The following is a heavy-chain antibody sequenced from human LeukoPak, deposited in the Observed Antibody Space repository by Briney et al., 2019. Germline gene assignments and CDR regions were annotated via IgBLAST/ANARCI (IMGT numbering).Heavy chain of an antibody. CDR2: IKQDGSEK. CDR3: ARAPILGYYGSGSYYNVFYFDQ. D-gene: IGHD3-10*01. CDR1: GFTFSSYW. V-gene: IGHV3-7*01. Sequence: GGSLRLSCAASGFTFSSYWVSWVRQAPGKGLEWVANIKQDGSEKYYVDSVKGRFTISRDNAKNSLYLQMNSLRAEETAVYYRARAPILGYYGSGSYYNVFYFDQWGQGTLVTVSS. J-gene: IGHJ4*02.